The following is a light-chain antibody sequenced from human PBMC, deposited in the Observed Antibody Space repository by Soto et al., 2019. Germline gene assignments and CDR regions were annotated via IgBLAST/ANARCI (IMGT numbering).Light chain of an antibody. Sequence: EIVLTHSPATLSLSPVERATLSCLASQSVSNSLAWYQQRPGQSPRLLIYDVSTRATGIPARFGGSGSGTDFTLTISSLQSEDFAVYYCQKYYRWPQTCGQGNKGDIK. CDR3: QKYYRWPQT. J-gene: IGKJ1*01. CDR1: QSVSNS. V-gene: IGKV3D-15*01. CDR2: DVS.